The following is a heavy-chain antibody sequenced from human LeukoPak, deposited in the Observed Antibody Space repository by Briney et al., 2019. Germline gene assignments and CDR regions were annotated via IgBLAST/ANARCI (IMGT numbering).Heavy chain of an antibody. J-gene: IGHJ4*02. CDR2: IYHSGST. CDR3: ARLRITVAGYFDY. Sequence: SETLSLTCTVSGYSISSGYYWGWIRQPPGKGLEWIGTIYHSGSTYYNPSLKSRVTISVDSSKNQFSLKLTSVTAADTAVYYCARLRITVAGYFDYWGQGTLVTVSS. V-gene: IGHV4-38-2*02. CDR1: GYSISSGYY. D-gene: IGHD6-19*01.